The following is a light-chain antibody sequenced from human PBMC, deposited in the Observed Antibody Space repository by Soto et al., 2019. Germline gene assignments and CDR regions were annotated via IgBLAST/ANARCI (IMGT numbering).Light chain of an antibody. V-gene: IGKV1-5*03. CDR2: KAS. CDR3: QQYNSYPWT. J-gene: IGKJ1*01. Sequence: DIPMTQSPSTLSASVGDRVTITYRASQTISSWLAWYQQKPGKAPKLLIYKASSLESGVSSRFSGSGSGTEFTLTISSLQSDDFATYYCQQYNSYPWTFGQGTRVEIK. CDR1: QTISSW.